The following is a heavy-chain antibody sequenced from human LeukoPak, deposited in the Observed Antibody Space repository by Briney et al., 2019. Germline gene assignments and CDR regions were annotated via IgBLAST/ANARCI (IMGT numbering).Heavy chain of an antibody. J-gene: IGHJ6*03. CDR2: ISSSSSYI. Sequence: PGGSLRLSCAASGFTFSSYSMNWVRQAPGKGLEWFSSISSSSSYIYYADSVKGRFTISRDNAKNSLYLQMNSLRAEDTAVYYCAKSPYASDYYMDVWGKGTTVTVSS. CDR3: AKSPYASDYYMDV. CDR1: GFTFSSYS. V-gene: IGHV3-21*01. D-gene: IGHD4-17*01.